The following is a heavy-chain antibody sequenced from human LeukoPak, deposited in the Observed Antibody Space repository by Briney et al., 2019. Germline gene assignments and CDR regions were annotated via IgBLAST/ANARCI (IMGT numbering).Heavy chain of an antibody. V-gene: IGHV1-2*02. Sequence: ASVKVSCKASGYTFTDYYMHWVRQAPGQGLEWMGWINPNSGGTNYAQKFQGRVTMTRDTSISTAYMEVSSLRSDDTAVYYCARGHMVRAWDFWGQGTLVTVSS. CDR1: GYTFTDYY. J-gene: IGHJ4*02. CDR3: ARGHMVRAWDF. D-gene: IGHD3-10*01. CDR2: INPNSGGT.